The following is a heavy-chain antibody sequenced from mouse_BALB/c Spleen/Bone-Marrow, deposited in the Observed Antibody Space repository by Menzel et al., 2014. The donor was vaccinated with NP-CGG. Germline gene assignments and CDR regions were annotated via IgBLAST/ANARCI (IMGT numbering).Heavy chain of an antibody. V-gene: IGHV1S29*02. J-gene: IGHJ1*01. Sequence: EVQLQESGPELVKPGASVKISCKASGYTFTDYNMHWVKQSHGKSIEWIGYIYPYNGGTGYNQKFKSKATLTVDNSSSTAYMELRSLTSEDSAVYYCARRAGGWYFDVWGAGTTVTVSS. D-gene: IGHD4-1*01. CDR1: GYTFTDYN. CDR2: IYPYNGGT. CDR3: ARRAGGWYFDV.